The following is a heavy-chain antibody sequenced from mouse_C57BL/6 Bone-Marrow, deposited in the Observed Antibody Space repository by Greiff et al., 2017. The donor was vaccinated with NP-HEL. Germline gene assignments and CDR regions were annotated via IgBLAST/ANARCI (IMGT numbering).Heavy chain of an antibody. D-gene: IGHD3-3*01. V-gene: IGHV1-62-3*01. CDR2: IHPNSGST. Sequence: QVQLQQPGAELVKPGASVKLSCKASGSTFTSYWMHWVKQRPGRGLEWIGRIHPNSGSTNYNEKFKSKATLTVDKSSSTAYMQLSSLTSEDSAVYYCAREGDYAMDYWGQGTSVTVSS. CDR3: AREGDYAMDY. J-gene: IGHJ4*01. CDR1: GSTFTSYW.